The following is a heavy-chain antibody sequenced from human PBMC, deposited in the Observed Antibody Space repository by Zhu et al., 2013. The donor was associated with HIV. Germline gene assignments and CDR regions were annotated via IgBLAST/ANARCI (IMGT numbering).Heavy chain of an antibody. Sequence: QVQLVQSGAEVRSLGPSVKVSCKASGYTFSSYDMHWVRQAPGQGLEWMGIINPSGGSTSYAQKFQGRVTMTRDTSTSTVYMELSSLRSEDTAVYYCAGDFWSGSEGGMDVWGQGTTVTVSS. J-gene: IGHJ6*02. CDR2: INPSGGST. CDR1: GYTFSSYD. CDR3: AGDFWSGSEGGMDV. V-gene: IGHV1-46*01. D-gene: IGHD3-3*01.